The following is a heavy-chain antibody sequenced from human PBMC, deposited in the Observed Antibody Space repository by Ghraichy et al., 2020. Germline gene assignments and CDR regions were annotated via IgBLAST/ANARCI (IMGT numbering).Heavy chain of an antibody. J-gene: IGHJ6*02. D-gene: IGHD2-15*01. CDR3: ASKIVVVFSPPLYGMDV. CDR1: GGTFSNYA. V-gene: IGHV1-69*13. Sequence: SVKVSCKASGGTFSNYAISWVRQAPGQGLEWMGGIIPIFGTTNYAQKFQGRVMITADESTTTAYMELSSLRSEDTAVYYCASKIVVVFSPPLYGMDVWGQGTTVTVSS. CDR2: IIPIFGTT.